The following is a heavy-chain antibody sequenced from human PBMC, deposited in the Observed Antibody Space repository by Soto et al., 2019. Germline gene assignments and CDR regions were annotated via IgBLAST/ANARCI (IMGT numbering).Heavy chain of an antibody. CDR2: ISSSGGRT. CDR1: GFTFSSYA. V-gene: IGHV3-23*01. CDR3: AKDRYSSGWYFFDS. J-gene: IGHJ4*02. Sequence: EVQLLESGGGLVQPGGSLRLSCVASGFTFSSYAMSWVRQAPGKGLEWVSAISSSGGRTFYADSVKGRFTISRDDSKNTLFLQMNRLRADDTAIYYCAKDRYSSGWYFFDSWGQGALVTVSS. D-gene: IGHD6-19*01.